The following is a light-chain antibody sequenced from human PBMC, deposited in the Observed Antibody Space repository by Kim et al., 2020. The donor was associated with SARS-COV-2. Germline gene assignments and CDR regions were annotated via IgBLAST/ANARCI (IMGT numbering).Light chain of an antibody. CDR1: SSDVGAYNY. V-gene: IGLV2-11*01. CDR3: CSYAGNYSGV. CDR2: GVT. J-gene: IGLJ3*02. Sequence: QSALTQPRSVSGSPGQSVTISCTGTSSDVGAYNYVSWYQLHPGKAPKVLIYGVTQRPSGVADRFSGSKSGNTASLTISGLQAEDEADYYCCSYAGNYSGVFGGGTKLTVL.